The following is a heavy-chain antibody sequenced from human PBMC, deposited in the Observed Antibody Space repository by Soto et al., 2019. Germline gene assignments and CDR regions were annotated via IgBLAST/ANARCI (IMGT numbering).Heavy chain of an antibody. CDR2: MNPNSGNT. CDR1: GYTFTSYD. V-gene: IGHV1-8*01. J-gene: IGHJ6*02. D-gene: IGHD3-3*01. Sequence: QVQLVQSGAEVKKPGASVKVSCKASGYTFTSYDINWVRQATGQGLEWMGWMNPNSGNTGYAQKFQGRVTMTRNTSISTAYMELSSLRSEDTAVYYCARGSWNHFYDFWSGYPHSFMDVWGQGTTVTVSS. CDR3: ARGSWNHFYDFWSGYPHSFMDV.